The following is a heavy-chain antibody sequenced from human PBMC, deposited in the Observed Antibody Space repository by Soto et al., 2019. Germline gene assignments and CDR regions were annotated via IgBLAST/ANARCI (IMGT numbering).Heavy chain of an antibody. CDR3: ARLRSVADAFEI. J-gene: IGHJ3*02. Sequence: QVQLVQSGAEVKKPGSSVKVSCKASGGTFSTYIINWVRQAPAQGLEWMGRIIPIVDVSNNAQKFQGRVTITADKSTGTAYMELSSLRSDDTAIYYCARLRSVADAFEIWGQGTMVTVSS. V-gene: IGHV1-69*02. CDR1: GGTFSTYI. CDR2: IIPIVDVS.